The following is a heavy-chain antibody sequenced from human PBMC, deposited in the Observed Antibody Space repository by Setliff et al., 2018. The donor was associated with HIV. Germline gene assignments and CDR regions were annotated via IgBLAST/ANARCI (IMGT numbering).Heavy chain of an antibody. D-gene: IGHD2-8*01. Sequence: PSETLSLTCTVSGGSFSDYYRSWIRQPPGKGLEWIGYIYYSGSTYYNPSLKSRVTISVDTSKNQFSLKLSSVTAADTAVYYCATVLMVYAIGGRYFQHWGQGTLVTVSS. CDR3: ATVLMVYAIGGRYFQH. V-gene: IGHV4-59*04. CDR2: IYYSGST. J-gene: IGHJ1*01. CDR1: GGSFSDYY.